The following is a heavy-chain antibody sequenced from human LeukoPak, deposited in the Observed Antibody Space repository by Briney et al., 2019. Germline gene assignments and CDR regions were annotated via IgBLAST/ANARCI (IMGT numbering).Heavy chain of an antibody. Sequence: ASVKVSCKASGYTFTSYGISWVRQAPGQGLEWMGWISAYTGNTNFAQKFQGRVTITTDESTSIAYMELSSLRSEDTAVYYCARVYSSSPLPYYYYYYYMDVWGKGTTVTASS. V-gene: IGHV1-18*01. CDR2: ISAYTGNT. D-gene: IGHD6-6*01. CDR1: GYTFTSYG. CDR3: ARVYSSSPLPYYYYYYYMDV. J-gene: IGHJ6*03.